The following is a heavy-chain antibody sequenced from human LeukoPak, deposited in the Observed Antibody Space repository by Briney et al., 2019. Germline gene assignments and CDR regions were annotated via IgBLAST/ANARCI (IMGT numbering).Heavy chain of an antibody. Sequence: SVKVSCKASGGTFSSYAISWVRQAPGQGLEWMGGIIPIFGTANYAQKFQGRVTITADESTSTVYMELSSLRSEDTAVYYCAASAYCGGDCYYVGHYYYYYGMDVWGQGTTVTVSS. D-gene: IGHD2-21*02. CDR1: GGTFSSYA. CDR2: IIPIFGTA. CDR3: AASAYCGGDCYYVGHYYYYYGMDV. J-gene: IGHJ6*02. V-gene: IGHV1-69*13.